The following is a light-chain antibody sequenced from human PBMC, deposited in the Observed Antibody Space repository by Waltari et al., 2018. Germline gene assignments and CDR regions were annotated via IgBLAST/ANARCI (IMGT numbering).Light chain of an antibody. Sequence: QSALTQPASVSGSPGQSITVSCTGTSSDVGGYNSVSWYQQHPGKAPKVMIYDVTNRPAGVSNRCCGSKSGNTASLTISGLQAEDEADYYCSSYTSSATLVFGTGTKVTVL. J-gene: IGLJ1*01. CDR1: SSDVGGYNS. CDR3: SSYTSSATLV. V-gene: IGLV2-14*01. CDR2: DVT.